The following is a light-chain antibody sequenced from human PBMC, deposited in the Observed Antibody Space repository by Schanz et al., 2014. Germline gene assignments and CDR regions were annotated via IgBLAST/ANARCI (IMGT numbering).Light chain of an antibody. CDR1: SSDVGRYNY. V-gene: IGLV2-11*01. Sequence: QSALTQPRSVSGSPGQSVTISCTGTSSDVGRYNYVSWYQQHPGKAPKLMIYEVTKRPSGVPDRFSGSKSGTSVSLAISGLQSEDEADYYCAAWDDSLGGRGVFGGGTKLTVL. J-gene: IGLJ3*02. CDR2: EVT. CDR3: AAWDDSLGGRGV.